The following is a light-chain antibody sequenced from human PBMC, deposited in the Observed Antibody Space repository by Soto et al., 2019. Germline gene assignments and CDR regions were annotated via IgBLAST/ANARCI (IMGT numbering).Light chain of an antibody. CDR1: QSVKTF. CDR2: DAS. Sequence: IVLTQSPATLSLSPGERATLSCRASQSVKTFLVWYQQRPVQAPRLLIYDASNRATGIPARFSGSGSGTEFTLTISSLQPDDFATYYCQHYNSYSEAFAQGTKVDIK. V-gene: IGKV3-11*01. CDR3: QHYNSYSEA. J-gene: IGKJ1*01.